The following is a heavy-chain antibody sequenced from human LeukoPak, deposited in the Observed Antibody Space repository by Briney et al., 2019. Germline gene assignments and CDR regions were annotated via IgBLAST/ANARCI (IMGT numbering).Heavy chain of an antibody. CDR1: GFTFSSDA. J-gene: IGHJ4*02. Sequence: GRSLRLSCAASGFTFSSDAMHWVRQAPGKGLEWVANIKQDGSEKNYVDSVKGRFTISRDNAKKSLYLQMNSLRAEDTAVYYCVRVESYDKNDYYRPFGCWGQGTLVTVSS. CDR2: IKQDGSEK. CDR3: VRVESYDKNDYYRPFGC. D-gene: IGHD3-22*01. V-gene: IGHV3-7*01.